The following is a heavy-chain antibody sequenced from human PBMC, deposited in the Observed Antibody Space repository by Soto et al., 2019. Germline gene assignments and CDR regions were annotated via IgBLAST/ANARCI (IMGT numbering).Heavy chain of an antibody. J-gene: IGHJ4*02. Sequence: QVQVVESGGGVVQPGRSLTLSCAASGFTFSTYGMHWVRQAPGKGLEWVAIISYDGSNKYYADSVKGRFTISRDNSMNXXYLQLNSLRAEDTAVYYCAKDIHAGRDGYHDAADYWGQGTLVTVSS. CDR3: AKDIHAGRDGYHDAADY. CDR2: ISYDGSNK. V-gene: IGHV3-30*18. CDR1: GFTFSTYG. D-gene: IGHD5-12*01.